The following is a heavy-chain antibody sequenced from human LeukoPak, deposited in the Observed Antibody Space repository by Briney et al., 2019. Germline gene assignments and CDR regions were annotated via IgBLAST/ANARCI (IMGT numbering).Heavy chain of an antibody. Sequence: GGSLRLSCAASGFTFCSYAMHWVRQAPGKGLEWVAVISYDGSNKYYADSVKGRFTISRDNSKNTLYLQMNSLRAEDTAVYYCARDGELDYWGQGTLVTVSS. D-gene: IGHD7-27*01. CDR2: ISYDGSNK. V-gene: IGHV3-30-3*01. CDR3: ARDGELDY. J-gene: IGHJ4*02. CDR1: GFTFCSYA.